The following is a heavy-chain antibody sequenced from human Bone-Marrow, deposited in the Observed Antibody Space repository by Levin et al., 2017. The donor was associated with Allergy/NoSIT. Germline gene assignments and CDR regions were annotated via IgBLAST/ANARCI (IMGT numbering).Heavy chain of an antibody. D-gene: IGHD3-10*01. Sequence: GESLKISCEASGYTFSDYAITWVRQAPGQGLEWLGWVNGYSGNTNYAQNFQGRLTLTRDTSTNTAYMELRSLRSDDTAIYFCVRPSGTINLVRGVLGYWGQGTLVTVSS. CDR3: VRPSGTINLVRGVLGY. CDR2: VNGYSGNT. CDR1: GYTFSDYA. V-gene: IGHV1-18*01. J-gene: IGHJ4*02.